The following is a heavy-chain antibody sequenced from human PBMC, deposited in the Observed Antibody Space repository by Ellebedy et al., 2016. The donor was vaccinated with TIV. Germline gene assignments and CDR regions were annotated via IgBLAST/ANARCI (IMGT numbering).Heavy chain of an antibody. CDR1: GFTFSPYA. Sequence: GESLKISCAPSGFTFSPYAMAWVRQAPGKGLEWVSGIVGSGAQKYADSVKGRFTISRDNSKRTVDLQMNSLRAEDTAVYFCAKDRTPGDGYWVFDNWGQGTLVSVSS. J-gene: IGHJ4*02. D-gene: IGHD5-18*01. CDR3: AKDRTPGDGYWVFDN. V-gene: IGHV3-23*01. CDR2: IVGSGA.